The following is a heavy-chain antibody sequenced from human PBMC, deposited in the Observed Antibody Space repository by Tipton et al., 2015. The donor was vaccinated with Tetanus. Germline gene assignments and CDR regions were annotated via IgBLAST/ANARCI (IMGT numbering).Heavy chain of an antibody. CDR3: AKEALGVLNL. Sequence: SLRLSCTASGFTFKSYTLNWVRQAPGNGPEWVAAISGSRLTPYYADSVKGRFTVSRDNSKNTLSLQLNSLRADDTAIYYCAKEALGVLNLWGNGTTVIVSS. J-gene: IGHJ6*04. CDR1: GFTFKSYT. CDR2: ISGSRLTP. D-gene: IGHD1-14*01. V-gene: IGHV3-23*01.